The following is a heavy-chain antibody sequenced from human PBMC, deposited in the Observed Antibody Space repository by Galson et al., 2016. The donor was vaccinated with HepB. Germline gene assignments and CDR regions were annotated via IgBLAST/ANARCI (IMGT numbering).Heavy chain of an antibody. CDR3: TKLYLGDGSCYPRPYYFDY. CDR1: GFTFSRHA. J-gene: IGHJ4*02. CDR2: VRTTDVRSGPKT. Sequence: SLRLSCAVSGFTFSRHAMSWVRQAPGKGLEWVAIVRTTDVRSGPKTFYAESVKGRFTISRDDSRNTVYLQMSSLTDADTAVYFCTKLYLGDGSCYPRPYYFDYWGQGNLVTVSS. D-gene: IGHD2-15*01. V-gene: IGHV3-23*01.